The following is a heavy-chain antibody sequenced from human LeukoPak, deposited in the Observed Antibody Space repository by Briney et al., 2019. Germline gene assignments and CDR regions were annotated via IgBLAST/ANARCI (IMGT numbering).Heavy chain of an antibody. J-gene: IGHJ4*02. D-gene: IGHD5-18*01. CDR1: GFTFSSYA. CDR3: AKKLRYSYSYYYFDY. Sequence: GGSLRLSCAASGFTFSSYAMSWVRQAPGKGLEWVSAISGSGGSTYYADSVKGRFTISRDNSKNTLYLQMNSLRAEDTAVYYCAKKLRYSYSYYYFDYWGQGTLVTASS. V-gene: IGHV3-23*01. CDR2: ISGSGGST.